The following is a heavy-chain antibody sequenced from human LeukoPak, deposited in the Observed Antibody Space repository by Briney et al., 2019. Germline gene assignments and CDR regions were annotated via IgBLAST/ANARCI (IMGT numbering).Heavy chain of an antibody. CDR2: INPNSGGT. CDR3: ARDPYPNVGYCSGGSCYPYNWFDP. D-gene: IGHD2-15*01. CDR1: GYTFTGYY. J-gene: IGHJ5*02. V-gene: IGHV1-2*02. Sequence: ASVKVSCKASGYTFTGYYMHWVRQAPGQGLEWMGWINPNSGGTNYAQKFRGRVTMTRDTSISTAYMELSRLRSDDTAVYYCARDPYPNVGYCSGGSCYPYNWFDPWGQGTLVTVSS.